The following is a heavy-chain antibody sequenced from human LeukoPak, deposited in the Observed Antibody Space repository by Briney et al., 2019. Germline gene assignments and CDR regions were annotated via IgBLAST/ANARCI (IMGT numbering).Heavy chain of an antibody. V-gene: IGHV4-59*11. CDR3: ARDLVTVTKGFDI. D-gene: IGHD4-17*01. CDR1: DDSFSSHY. Sequence: MPSETLSLTCAVSDDSFSSHYWTWIRQPPGKGLEWIGYISYIGSTNYNPPLKSRVTISIDTSKNQFSLKLSSVTAADTAVYYCARDLVTVTKGFDIWGQGTMVSVSS. J-gene: IGHJ3*02. CDR2: ISYIGST.